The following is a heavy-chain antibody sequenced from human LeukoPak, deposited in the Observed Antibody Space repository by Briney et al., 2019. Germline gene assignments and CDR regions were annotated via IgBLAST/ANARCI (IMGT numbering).Heavy chain of an antibody. CDR1: GGSISSSSYY. CDR2: IYYSGST. V-gene: IGHV4-39*01. J-gene: IGHJ4*02. CDR3: ARRRSGYCSGGSCSVDSSFDY. Sequence: PSETLSLTCTVSGGSISSSSYYWGWIRQPPGKGLEWIGSIYYSGSTYYNPSLKSRVTISVDTSKNQFSLKLSSVTAADTAVYYCARRRSGYCSGGSCSVDSSFDYWGQGTLVTVCS. D-gene: IGHD2-15*01.